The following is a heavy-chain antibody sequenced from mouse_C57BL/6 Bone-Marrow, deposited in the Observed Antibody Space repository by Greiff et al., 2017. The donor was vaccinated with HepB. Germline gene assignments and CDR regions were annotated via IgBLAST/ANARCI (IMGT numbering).Heavy chain of an antibody. Sequence: VKLQESGAELVRPGASVTLSCKASGYTFTDYEMHWVKQTPVHGLEWIGAIDPETGGTAYNQKFKGKAILTADKSSSTAYMELRSLTSEDSAVYYCTRGGLLRLTGSYYFDYWGQGTTLTVSS. CDR3: TRGGLLRLTGSYYFDY. CDR1: GYTFTDYE. D-gene: IGHD1-2*01. CDR2: IDPETGGT. V-gene: IGHV1-15*01. J-gene: IGHJ2*01.